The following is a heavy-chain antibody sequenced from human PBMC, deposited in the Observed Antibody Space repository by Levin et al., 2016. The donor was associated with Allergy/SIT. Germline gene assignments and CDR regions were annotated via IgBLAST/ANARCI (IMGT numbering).Heavy chain of an antibody. V-gene: IGHV3-74*01. J-gene: IGHJ3*02. D-gene: IGHD6-13*01. CDR2: INSDGSST. Sequence: WIRQPPGKGLVWVSRINSDGSSTSYADSVKGRFTISRDNAKNTLYLQMNSLRAEDTAVYYCARSLAAAGSNAFDIWGQGTMVTVSS. CDR3: ARSLAAAGSNAFDI.